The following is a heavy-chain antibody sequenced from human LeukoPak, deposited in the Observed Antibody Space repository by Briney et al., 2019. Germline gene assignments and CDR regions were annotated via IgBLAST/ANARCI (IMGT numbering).Heavy chain of an antibody. CDR2: INPNSGGT. J-gene: IGHJ4*02. V-gene: IGHV1-2*02. Sequence: ASVKVSCKASGYTFTSYGISWVRQAPGQGLEWMGWINPNSGGTNYAQKFQGRVTMTRDTSISTAYMELSRLRSDDTAVYYCARSARSYSNYVPDYWGQGTLVTVSS. CDR1: GYTFTSYG. CDR3: ARSARSYSNYVPDY. D-gene: IGHD4-11*01.